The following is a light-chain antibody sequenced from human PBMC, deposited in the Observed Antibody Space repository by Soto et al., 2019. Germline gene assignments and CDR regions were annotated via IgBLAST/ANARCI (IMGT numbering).Light chain of an antibody. J-gene: IGKJ1*01. CDR2: GAS. V-gene: IGKV3-20*01. Sequence: EIVLTQSPGTLSLSPGERATLSCRASQSVSSSYLAWYQQKPGQAPRLLIYGASSRATGIPDRFSGSGSRTDFTLTISRLEPEDFAVYYCQQYGSFWTFGQGTKVEIK. CDR1: QSVSSSY. CDR3: QQYGSFWT.